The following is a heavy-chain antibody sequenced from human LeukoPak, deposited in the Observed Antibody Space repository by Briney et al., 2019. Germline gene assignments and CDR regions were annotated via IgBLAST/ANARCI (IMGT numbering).Heavy chain of an antibody. Sequence: SETLSLTCTVSGGSISSYYWSWIRQPPGKGLEWIGYIYYSGSTNYNPSLKSRVTISVDTSKNQFSLKLSSVTAADTATYYCARDSRGQLWGYWYFDLWGRGTLVTVSS. CDR3: ARDSRGQLWGYWYFDL. CDR1: GGSISSYY. CDR2: IYYSGST. D-gene: IGHD3-22*01. J-gene: IGHJ2*01. V-gene: IGHV4-59*01.